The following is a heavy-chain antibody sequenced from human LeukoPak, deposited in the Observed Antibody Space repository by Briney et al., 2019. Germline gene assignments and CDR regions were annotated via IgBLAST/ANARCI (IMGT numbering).Heavy chain of an antibody. V-gene: IGHV3-48*01. CDR3: ARGASSGRNQFDY. D-gene: IGHD6-19*01. CDR2: ISSSNSTI. CDR1: GFTFSRYS. Sequence: GGSLRLSCAASGFTFSRYSMNWVRLAPGKGLEWVSYISSSNSTIYYADSVKGRFTISRDNAKNSLYLQMNSLRAEDTAVYYCARGASSGRNQFDYWGQGTLVTVSS. J-gene: IGHJ4*02.